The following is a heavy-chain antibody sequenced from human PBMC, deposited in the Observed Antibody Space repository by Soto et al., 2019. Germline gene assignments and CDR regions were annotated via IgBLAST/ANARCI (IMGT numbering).Heavy chain of an antibody. CDR3: ARGGGAAAAY. D-gene: IGHD6-13*01. Sequence: EVQLVESGGGLVQPGVSLRLSCAASGFTVSGNYMNWVRQAPGKGLEWVSVIYRDGSTYYADSVKGRFTISSDSSKNKLYLQMNRLRAEDTAVYYCARGGGAAAAYWGPGTLVTVSS. CDR2: IYRDGST. J-gene: IGHJ4*02. CDR1: GFTVSGNY. V-gene: IGHV3-66*01.